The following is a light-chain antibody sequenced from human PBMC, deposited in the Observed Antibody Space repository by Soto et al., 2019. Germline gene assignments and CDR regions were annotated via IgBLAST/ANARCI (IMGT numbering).Light chain of an antibody. V-gene: IGKV1-5*03. CDR2: KAS. J-gene: IGKJ1*01. CDR1: QTISSW. Sequence: DIQMTQSPSTLSGSVGDRVTITCRASQTISSWLAWYQQKPGKAPKLLIYKASTLTSGVPSRFSGSGSGTKFTLTISSLQPDDFATYYCQHYNSYSEAFGQGTKVEL. CDR3: QHYNSYSEA.